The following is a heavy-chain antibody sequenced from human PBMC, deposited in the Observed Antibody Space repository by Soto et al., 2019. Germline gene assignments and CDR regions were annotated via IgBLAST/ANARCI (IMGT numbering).Heavy chain of an antibody. CDR2: IIPIFGTA. Sequence: SVKVSCKASGGTFSSYAISWVRQAPGRGLEWMGGIIPIFGTANYAQKFQGRVTITADKSTSTAYMELSSLRSEDTAVYYCARGSKDYYDSSGYHLYYYYGMDVWGQGTTVTVSS. J-gene: IGHJ6*02. D-gene: IGHD3-22*01. CDR3: ARGSKDYYDSSGYHLYYYYGMDV. V-gene: IGHV1-69*06. CDR1: GGTFSSYA.